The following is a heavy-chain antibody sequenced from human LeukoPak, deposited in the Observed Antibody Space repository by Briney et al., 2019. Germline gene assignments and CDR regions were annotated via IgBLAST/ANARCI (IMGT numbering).Heavy chain of an antibody. D-gene: IGHD3-9*01. J-gene: IGHJ4*02. CDR1: GFTFRGSP. Sequence: GGSLKLSCAASGFTFRGSPMHWGRQASRKRLGWGGRIRSKTHSYATAYAASVKGRFTISRDDSKNTAYLQMNSLKSEDTAVYYCSRLAGDEYFDISRGPDWGQGTLVTVSS. V-gene: IGHV3-73*01. CDR2: IRSKTHSYAT. CDR3: SRLAGDEYFDISRGPD.